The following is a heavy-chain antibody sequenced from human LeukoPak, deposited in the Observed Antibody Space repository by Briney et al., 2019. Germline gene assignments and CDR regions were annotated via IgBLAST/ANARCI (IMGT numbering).Heavy chain of an antibody. CDR1: GFTFKNYA. CDR2: ISGRDDST. Sequence: GGSLRLSCAASGFTFKNYAMTWVRQAPGKGLQWVSAISGRDDSTYYADSVRGRFTISRDISKNTLFLQMNNLRADDTAVYYCAKWGDYDVLTGYYDSDYWGQGTLVTVSS. CDR3: AKWGDYDVLTGYYDSDY. J-gene: IGHJ4*02. V-gene: IGHV3-23*01. D-gene: IGHD3-9*01.